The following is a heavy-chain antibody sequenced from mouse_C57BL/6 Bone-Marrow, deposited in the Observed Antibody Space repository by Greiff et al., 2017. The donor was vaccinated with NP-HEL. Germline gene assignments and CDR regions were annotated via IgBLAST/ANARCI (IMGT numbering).Heavy chain of an antibody. CDR1: GYAFSSSW. V-gene: IGHV1-82*01. CDR2: IYPGDGDT. CDR3: ARSGGGDYCDY. J-gene: IGHJ2*01. Sequence: QVQLKESGPELVKPGASVKISCKASGYAFSSSWMNWVKQRPGKGLEWIGRIYPGDGDTNYNGKFKGKATLTADKSSSTAYMQLSSLTSEDSAVYFCARSGGGDYCDYWGQGTTLTVSS.